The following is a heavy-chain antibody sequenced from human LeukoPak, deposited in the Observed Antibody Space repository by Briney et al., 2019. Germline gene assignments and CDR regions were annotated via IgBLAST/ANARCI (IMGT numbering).Heavy chain of an antibody. D-gene: IGHD5-12*01. CDR3: AMQASVDYYYYYMDV. J-gene: IGHJ6*03. CDR1: GYTFTGYY. V-gene: IGHV1-69*13. Sequence: GASVKVSCKASGYTFTGYYMHWVRQAPGQGLEWMGGIIPIFGTANYAQKFQGRVTITADESTSTAYMELSSLGSEDTAVYYCAMQASVDYYYYYMDVWGKGTTVTISS. CDR2: IIPIFGTA.